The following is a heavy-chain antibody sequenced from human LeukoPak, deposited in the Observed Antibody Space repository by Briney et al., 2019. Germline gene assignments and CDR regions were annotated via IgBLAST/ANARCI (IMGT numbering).Heavy chain of an antibody. V-gene: IGHV4-39*07. J-gene: IGHJ4*02. D-gene: IGHD6-19*01. CDR2: IYHSGST. CDR1: GGSISSSSYY. CDR3: ARVIGSGYCDY. Sequence: SETLSLTCTVSGGSISSSSYYWGWIRQPPGKGLEWIGSIYHSGSTYYNPSLKSRVTISVDTSKNQFSLKLTSVTAADTAVYYCARVIGSGYCDYWGPGTLVTVSS.